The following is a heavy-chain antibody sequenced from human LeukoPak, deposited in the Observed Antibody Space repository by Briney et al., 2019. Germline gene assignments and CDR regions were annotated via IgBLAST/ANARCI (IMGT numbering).Heavy chain of an antibody. D-gene: IGHD6-19*01. CDR1: GFTFSSYG. V-gene: IGHV3-48*01. CDR3: ARIIAVAFYALDI. CDR2: ISSSSSTI. Sequence: GGSLRLSCAASGFTFSSYGMTWVRQAPGKGLEWVSYISSSSSTIYYADSVKGRFTISRDNAKNSLYLQLNSLRAEDTAVYYCARIIAVAFYALDIWGQGTTVTVSS. J-gene: IGHJ3*02.